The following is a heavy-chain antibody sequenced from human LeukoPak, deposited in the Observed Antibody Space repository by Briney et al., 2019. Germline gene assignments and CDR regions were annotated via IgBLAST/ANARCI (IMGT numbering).Heavy chain of an antibody. J-gene: IGHJ4*02. CDR1: GFSFSDAW. Sequence: KSGGSLRLSCAVSGFSFSDAWMSWVRQTPGKGLEWVGRIESKTDGGTTDYAALVKGRFTISRDDSINTLYLQMNSLKSEDTAVYYCTTYGSGRKFDYWGQGVLVTVSS. D-gene: IGHD3-10*01. CDR3: TTYGSGRKFDY. CDR2: IESKTDGGTT. V-gene: IGHV3-15*04.